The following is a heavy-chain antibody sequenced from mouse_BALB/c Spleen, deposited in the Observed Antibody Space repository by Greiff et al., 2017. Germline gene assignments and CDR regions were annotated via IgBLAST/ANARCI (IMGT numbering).Heavy chain of an antibody. Sequence: VQLQQPGAELVKPGASVKLSCKASGYTFTSYYMYWVKQRPGQGLEWIGGINPSNGGTNFNEKFKSKATLTVDKSSSTAYMQLSSLTSEDSAVYYCTRDYRYDGTVYYFDYWGQGTTLTVSS. J-gene: IGHJ2*01. CDR3: TRDYRYDGTVYYFDY. CDR1: GYTFTSYY. D-gene: IGHD2-14*01. CDR2: INPSNGGT. V-gene: IGHV1S81*02.